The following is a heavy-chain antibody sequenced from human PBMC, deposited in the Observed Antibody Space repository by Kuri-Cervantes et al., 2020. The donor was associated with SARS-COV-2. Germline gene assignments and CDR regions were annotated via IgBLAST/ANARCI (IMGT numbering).Heavy chain of an antibody. D-gene: IGHD2-2*01. J-gene: IGHJ3*02. CDR1: GGSISSGSYY. V-gene: IGHV4-61*02. CDR3: ARDGRGDSASCAAFDI. Sequence: SETLSLTCTVSGGSISSGSYYWSWIRQPAGKGLEWIGRIYTSGSTNYNPSLKSRVTISVDTSKNQFSPKLSSVTAADTAVYYCARDGRGDSASCAAFDIWGQGTMVTVSS. CDR2: IYTSGST.